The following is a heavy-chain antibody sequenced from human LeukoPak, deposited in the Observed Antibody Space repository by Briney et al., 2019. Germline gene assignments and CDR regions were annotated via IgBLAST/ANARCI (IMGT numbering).Heavy chain of an antibody. J-gene: IGHJ4*02. D-gene: IGHD3-10*01. Sequence: NTSETLSLTCTVSGGSISSGGYYWSWIRQHPGNGLEWIGYIYYSGSTYYNPSLKSRVTISVDTPKNQFSLKLSSVTAADTAVYYCARAGLWFGEIPLDYWGQGTLVTVSS. V-gene: IGHV4-31*03. CDR3: ARAGLWFGEIPLDY. CDR1: GGSISSGGYY. CDR2: IYYSGST.